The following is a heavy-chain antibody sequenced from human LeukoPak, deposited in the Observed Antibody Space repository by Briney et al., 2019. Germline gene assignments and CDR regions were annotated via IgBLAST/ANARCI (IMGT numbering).Heavy chain of an antibody. J-gene: IGHJ4*02. Sequence: PGRSLRLSSAASGFTFTKSWMSGVTQAPGRGLEWGVHINPSSDGGTTDDAAAVKGRFSISRDDSKNTLHLQMNRLKTEDTAVYYCTTGTWIQLWLADYWGQGTLVTVSS. V-gene: IGHV3-15*01. CDR2: INPSSDGGTT. CDR3: TTGTWIQLWLADY. CDR1: GFTFTKSW. D-gene: IGHD5-18*01.